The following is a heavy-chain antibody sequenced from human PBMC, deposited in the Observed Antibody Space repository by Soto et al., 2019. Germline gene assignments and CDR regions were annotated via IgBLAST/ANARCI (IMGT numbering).Heavy chain of an antibody. CDR2: IWYDGSNK. Sequence: GSLRLSCAASGFTFSSYGMHWVRQAPGKGLEWVAVIWYDGSNKYYADSVKGRFTISRDNSKNTLYLQMNSLRAEDTAVYYCARDRKDSSGWSYIDYWGQGTLVTVSS. CDR3: ARDRKDSSGWSYIDY. J-gene: IGHJ4*02. V-gene: IGHV3-33*01. CDR1: GFTFSSYG. D-gene: IGHD6-19*01.